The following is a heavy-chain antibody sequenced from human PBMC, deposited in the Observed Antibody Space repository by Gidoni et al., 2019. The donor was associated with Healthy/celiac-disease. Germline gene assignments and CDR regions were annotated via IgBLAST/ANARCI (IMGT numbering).Heavy chain of an antibody. V-gene: IGHV4-34*01. J-gene: IGHJ1*01. CDR3: ASRDGYTDFVRGRFQH. CDR2: INHSGST. Sequence: QVQLQQWGAGLLKPSETLSLTCAVYGGSFSGYYWSWIRQPPGKGLEWIGEINHSGSTNYNPSLKSRVTISVDTSKNQFSLKLSPVTAADTAVYYCASRDGYTDFVRGRFQHWGQGTLVTVSS. CDR1: GGSFSGYY. D-gene: IGHD5-12*01.